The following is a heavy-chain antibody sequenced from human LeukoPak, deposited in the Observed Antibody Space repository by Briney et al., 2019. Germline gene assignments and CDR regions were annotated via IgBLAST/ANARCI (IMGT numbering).Heavy chain of an antibody. D-gene: IGHD3-22*01. J-gene: IGHJ4*02. CDR1: GFTFTTYW. CDR3: ARRRTGGYFDY. V-gene: IGHV3-74*01. CDR2: IKGDGSST. Sequence: GGSLRLSCAASGFTFTTYWMHWVRQVPGKGLVWVARIKGDGSSTRHADSMKGRFAISRDNAKNTLYLQMNSLRDEDTAVYYCARRRTGGYFDYWGQGTLVTVSS.